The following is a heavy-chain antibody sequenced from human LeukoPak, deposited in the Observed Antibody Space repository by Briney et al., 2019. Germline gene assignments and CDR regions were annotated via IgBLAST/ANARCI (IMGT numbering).Heavy chain of an antibody. CDR2: ISGSGGST. J-gene: IGHJ4*02. D-gene: IGHD2-2*02. Sequence: GGSLRLSCAVSGFTFSSYGMSWVRQAPGRGLEWVSAISGSGGSTYYADSVKGRFTISRDNSKNTLYLQMNSLRGEDTAVYYCAKDRVTGWPAILDHWGQGTLVTVSS. CDR1: GFTFSSYG. V-gene: IGHV3-23*01. CDR3: AKDRVTGWPAILDH.